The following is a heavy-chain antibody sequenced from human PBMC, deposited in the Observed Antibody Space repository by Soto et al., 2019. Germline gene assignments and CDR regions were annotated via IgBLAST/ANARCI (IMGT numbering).Heavy chain of an antibody. CDR2: IIPSFATP. J-gene: IGHJ5*02. CDR1: GGFNSYS. Sequence: QVQLVQSGPEVKKPGSSVKVSCKGSGGFNSYSISSGRQAPGQGPEWMGGIIPSFATPTYAQKFQGRVTSTADKSTSTAQMELSRLTSEDTAVYYCARGGPVIIPAATNWFDPWGQGTLVSVSS. CDR3: ARGGPVIIPAATNWFDP. D-gene: IGHD2-2*01. V-gene: IGHV1-69*06.